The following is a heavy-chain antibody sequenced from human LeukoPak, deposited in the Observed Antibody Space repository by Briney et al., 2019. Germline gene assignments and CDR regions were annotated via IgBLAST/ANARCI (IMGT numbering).Heavy chain of an antibody. CDR2: ISGSGGST. CDR3: AKDRGYCSSTSCLIDAFDI. J-gene: IGHJ3*02. D-gene: IGHD2-2*01. CDR1: GFTFSSYA. Sequence: PGGSLRLSCAASGFTFSSYAMSWVRQAPGKGLEWVSAISGSGGSTYYADSVKGRFTISRDNSKNTLYLQMNSLRAEDTAVYYCAKDRGYCSSTSCLIDAFDIWGQGTMVTVSS. V-gene: IGHV3-23*01.